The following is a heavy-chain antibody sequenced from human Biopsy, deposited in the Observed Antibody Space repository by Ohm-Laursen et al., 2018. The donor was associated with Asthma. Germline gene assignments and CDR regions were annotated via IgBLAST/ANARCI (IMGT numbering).Heavy chain of an antibody. J-gene: IGHJ4*02. CDR1: GYSLTDLS. CDR2: HDHEEGGT. CDR3: ASDFPKDYVRYNFQF. V-gene: IGHV1-24*01. Sequence: SVKASCKISGYSLTDLSMHWVRQAPGQGPEWMGGHDHEEGGTVNARRFQGRVTMTEDTSTDTAYMELSSLSSEDTAVYYCASDFPKDYVRYNFQFWGQGTLVTVSP. D-gene: IGHD4-17*01.